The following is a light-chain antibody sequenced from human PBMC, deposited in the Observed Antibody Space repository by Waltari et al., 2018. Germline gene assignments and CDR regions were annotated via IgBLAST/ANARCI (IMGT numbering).Light chain of an antibody. V-gene: IGKV3-15*01. CDR2: GAS. CDR3: QQYDKWPLT. CDR1: QSVGSE. Sequence: ETVMTQSPATLSVFPGERVTLSCRASQSVGSELAWYQHKFGQAPRLLIYGASTRPTGVPARFSGSGSGTDFTLTISSLQSEDLGLYYCQQYDKWPLTFGGGTKVAIK. J-gene: IGKJ4*01.